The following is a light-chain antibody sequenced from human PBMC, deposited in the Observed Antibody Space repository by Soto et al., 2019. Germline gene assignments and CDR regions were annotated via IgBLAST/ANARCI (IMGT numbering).Light chain of an antibody. CDR3: FSFAGSNSWV. CDR1: SSDVGTYDL. CDR2: EAT. V-gene: IGLV2-23*01. J-gene: IGLJ3*02. Sequence: QSALTQPASVSGSPGQSITISCTGSSSDVGTYDLVSWYQHHPGAAPKLMIYEATRRPSGISNRFSGSKSGNTASLTISGLQAEDEADYYCFSFAGSNSWVFGGGIKLTVL.